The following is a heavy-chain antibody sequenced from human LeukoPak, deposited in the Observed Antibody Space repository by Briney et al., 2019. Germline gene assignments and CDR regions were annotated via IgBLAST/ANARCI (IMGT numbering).Heavy chain of an antibody. J-gene: IGHJ4*02. Sequence: GGSLRLSCAASGFTFSSYAMHWVRQAPGKGLEWVAVISYDGSNKYYADSVKGRFTISRDNSKNSLYLQMNSLRAEDTAVYYCASVHDPEYYFDYWGQGTLVTVSS. D-gene: IGHD3-10*02. CDR1: GFTFSSYA. V-gene: IGHV3-30-3*01. CDR3: ASVHDPEYYFDY. CDR2: ISYDGSNK.